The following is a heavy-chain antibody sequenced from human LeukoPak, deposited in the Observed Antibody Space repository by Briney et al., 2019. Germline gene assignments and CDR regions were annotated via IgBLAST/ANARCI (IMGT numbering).Heavy chain of an antibody. Sequence: GESLRLSCAASGFTFSSYGMHWVRQAPGKGLEWVAFIRYDGSNKYYADSVKGRFTISRDNSKNTLYLQMNSLRAEDTAVYYCAKDGEDIVVVVAAIYYYYYMDVWGKGTTVTISS. D-gene: IGHD2-15*01. J-gene: IGHJ6*03. CDR1: GFTFSSYG. CDR2: IRYDGSNK. V-gene: IGHV3-30*02. CDR3: AKDGEDIVVVVAAIYYYYYMDV.